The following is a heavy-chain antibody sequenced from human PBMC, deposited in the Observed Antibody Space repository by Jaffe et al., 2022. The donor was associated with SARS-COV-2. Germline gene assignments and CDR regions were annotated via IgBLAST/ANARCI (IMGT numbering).Heavy chain of an antibody. V-gene: IGHV4-34*01. CDR3: ARARYYYGSGLGREPTNYGMDV. D-gene: IGHD3-10*01. J-gene: IGHJ6*02. CDR1: GGSFSGYY. CDR2: INHSGST. Sequence: QVQLQQWGAGLLKPSETLSLTCAVYGGSFSGYYWSWIRQPPGKGLEWIGEINHSGSTNYNPSLKSRVTISVDTSKNQFSLKLSSVTAADTAVYYCARARYYYGSGLGREPTNYGMDVWGQGTTVTVSS.